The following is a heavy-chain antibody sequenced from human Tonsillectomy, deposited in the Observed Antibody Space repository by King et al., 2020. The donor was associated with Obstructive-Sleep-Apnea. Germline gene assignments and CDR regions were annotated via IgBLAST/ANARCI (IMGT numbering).Heavy chain of an antibody. CDR3: AKGKGIYYYDTSGYSPFDY. CDR1: GFTFSSYG. D-gene: IGHD3-22*01. CDR2: IRYDGSNK. J-gene: IGHJ4*02. V-gene: IGHV3-30*02. Sequence: QVQLVESGGGVVQPGGSLRLSCAASGFTFSSYGMHWVRQAPGKGLEWVAFIRYDGSNKYYADSVKGRFTISRDNSKSTLYLQFNSLRAEDTAVYYCAKGKGIYYYDTSGYSPFDYWGQGTLVTVSS.